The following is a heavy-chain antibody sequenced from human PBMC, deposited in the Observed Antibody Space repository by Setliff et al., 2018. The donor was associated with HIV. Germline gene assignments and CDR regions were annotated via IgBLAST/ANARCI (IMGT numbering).Heavy chain of an antibody. CDR2: ISSSGTTT. Sequence: SGGSGFTFSDYYMSWVRQAPGKGLEWLSYISSSGTTTYYADSVKGRFTISRDNAKNSLYLQMHSLRGEDTAVYYCARLWGLRPDVFDIWGQGTVVTVSS. CDR1: GFTFSDYY. V-gene: IGHV3-11*04. D-gene: IGHD5-18*01. J-gene: IGHJ3*02. CDR3: ARLWGLRPDVFDI.